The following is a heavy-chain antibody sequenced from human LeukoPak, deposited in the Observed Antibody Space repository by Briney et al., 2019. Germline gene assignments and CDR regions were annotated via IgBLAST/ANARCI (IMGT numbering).Heavy chain of an antibody. D-gene: IGHD3-22*01. CDR1: GYTFYSYG. CDR3: ARDRNYYDTSAYYFFDY. CDR2: ISAYNGNT. V-gene: IGHV1-18*01. J-gene: IGHJ4*02. Sequence: GASAKVSCKASGYTFYSYGISWVRQAPGQGLEWMGWISAYNGNTNYAQKFQDRVTVTTDTSTSTAYMELRSLRSDDTAVYYCARDRNYYDTSAYYFFDYWGQGTLVTVSS.